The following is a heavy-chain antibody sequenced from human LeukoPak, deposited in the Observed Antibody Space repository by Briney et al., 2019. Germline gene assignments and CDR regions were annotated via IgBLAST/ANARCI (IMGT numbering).Heavy chain of an antibody. V-gene: IGHV3-21*01. CDR1: GFTFSSYS. CDR2: ISSSSSYI. J-gene: IGHJ6*02. Sequence: GGSLRLSCAASGFTFSSYSMNWVRQAPGKGLEWVSSISSSSSYIYYADSVKGRFTISRDNAKNSLYLQMNSLRAEDTAVYYCASHEYSYGSYYGMDVWGQGTTVTVSS. D-gene: IGHD5-18*01. CDR3: ASHEYSYGSYYGMDV.